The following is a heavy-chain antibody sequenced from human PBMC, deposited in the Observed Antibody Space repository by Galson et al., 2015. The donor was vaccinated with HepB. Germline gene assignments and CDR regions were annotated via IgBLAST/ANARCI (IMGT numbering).Heavy chain of an antibody. J-gene: IGHJ6*02. Sequence: CAISGDSVSSNSAAWTWIRQSPSRGLEWLGRTYYRSKWYDDYAVSVKSRITINPDTSKNQFSLRLSSVTPEDTAVYYCARAAIVVVVSSSNYAMDVWGQGTTVTVSS. D-gene: IGHD2-15*01. CDR3: ARAAIVVVVSSSNYAMDV. CDR1: GDSVSSNSAA. CDR2: TYYRSKWYD. V-gene: IGHV6-1*01.